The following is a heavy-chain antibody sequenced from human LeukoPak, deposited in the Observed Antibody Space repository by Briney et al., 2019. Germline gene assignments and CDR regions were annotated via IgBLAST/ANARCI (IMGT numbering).Heavy chain of an antibody. J-gene: IGHJ4*02. D-gene: IGHD4-23*01. V-gene: IGHV3-23*01. CDR2: INYSGGST. Sequence: PGGSLRLSCAASGFTFSSYAMSWVRQAPGKGLEWVSGINYSGGSTYYADSVKGRFTTSRDNSKNTLFLQMSSLRAEDTAVYYCAKDPPGGSSLDYFHYWGQGTQVTVSS. CDR1: GFTFSSYA. CDR3: AKDPPGGSSLDYFHY.